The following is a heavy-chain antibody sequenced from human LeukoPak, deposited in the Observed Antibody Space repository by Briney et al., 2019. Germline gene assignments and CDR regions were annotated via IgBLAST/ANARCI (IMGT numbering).Heavy chain of an antibody. Sequence: PGGSLRLSCAASGFTFSSYSMNWVRQAPGKGLEWVSSISSSSSYIYYADSVKGRFTISRDNAKNSLYLQMNSLRAEDTAVYYGAREGRSGSYYFDYWGQGTLVTVSS. J-gene: IGHJ4*02. CDR3: AREGRSGSYYFDY. D-gene: IGHD1-26*01. V-gene: IGHV3-21*01. CDR1: GFTFSSYS. CDR2: ISSSSSYI.